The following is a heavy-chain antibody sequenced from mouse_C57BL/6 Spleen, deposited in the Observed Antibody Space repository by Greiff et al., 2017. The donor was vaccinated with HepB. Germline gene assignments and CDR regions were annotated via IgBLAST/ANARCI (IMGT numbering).Heavy chain of an antibody. D-gene: IGHD1-1*01. V-gene: IGHV3-6*01. CDR3: ARDPITTVVATGFDY. J-gene: IGHJ2*01. Sequence: EVHLVESGPGLVKPSQSLSLTCSVTGYSITSGYYWNWIRQFPGNKLEWMGYISYDGSNNYNPSLKNRISITRNTSKNQFFLKLNSLTTEDTATYYCARDPITTVVATGFDYWGQGTTLTVSS. CDR1: GYSITSGYY. CDR2: ISYDGSN.